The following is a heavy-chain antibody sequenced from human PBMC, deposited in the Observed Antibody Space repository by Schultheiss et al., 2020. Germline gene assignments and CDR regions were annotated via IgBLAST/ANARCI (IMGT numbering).Heavy chain of an antibody. CDR3: ARSPGRGYSGYDLGEYYYYGMDV. CDR2: ISYDGSNK. D-gene: IGHD5-12*01. V-gene: IGHV3-30*01. CDR1: GFTFSSYA. J-gene: IGHJ6*02. Sequence: GGSLRLSCAVSGFTFSSYAMHWVRQAPGKGLEWVAVISYDGSNKYYADSVKGRFTISRDNSKNTLYLQMNSLRAEDTAVYYCARSPGRGYSGYDLGEYYYYGMDVWGQGTTVTVSS.